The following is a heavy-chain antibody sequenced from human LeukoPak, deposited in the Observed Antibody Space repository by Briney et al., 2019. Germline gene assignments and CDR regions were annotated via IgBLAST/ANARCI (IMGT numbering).Heavy chain of an antibody. J-gene: IGHJ6*03. Sequence: GGSLRLSCAASGFTFSSYSMNWVRQAPGKGLEWASYISSSSSTIYYADSVKGRFTISRDNAKNSLYLQMNSLRAEDTAVYYCARDMGELLYYYYYYMDVWGKGTTVTVSS. D-gene: IGHD1-26*01. V-gene: IGHV3-48*01. CDR3: ARDMGELLYYYYYYMDV. CDR1: GFTFSSYS. CDR2: ISSSSSTI.